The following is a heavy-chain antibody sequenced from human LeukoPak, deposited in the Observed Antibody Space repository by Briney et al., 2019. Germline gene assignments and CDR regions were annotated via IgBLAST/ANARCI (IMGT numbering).Heavy chain of an antibody. CDR1: GFTVSSNY. J-gene: IGHJ4*02. V-gene: IGHV3-53*04. CDR3: ARGGDSSSWYVDY. CDR2: IYGGGST. D-gene: IGHD6-13*01. Sequence: GGSLRLSCAASGFTVSSNYMSWVRQAPGKGLEWVSVIYGGGSTYYADSVKGRFTISRHNSKNTLYLQMNSLRAEDTAVYYCARGGDSSSWYVDYWGQGTLVTVSS.